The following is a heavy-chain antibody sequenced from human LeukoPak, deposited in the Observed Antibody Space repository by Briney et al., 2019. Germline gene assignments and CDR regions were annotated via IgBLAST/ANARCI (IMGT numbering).Heavy chain of an antibody. Sequence: PGGSLSLSCTASGLSFEEYTTHWVRQVAAKGLEGVSGLSWDSYSVGYADSVKGRFTISRDNAKNSLYLQMNSLRPEDTAFYYCARDARRLSSSPYYFDCWGQGTLVTVSS. J-gene: IGHJ4*02. CDR2: LSWDSYSV. CDR1: GLSFEEYT. V-gene: IGHV3-9*01. CDR3: ARDARRLSSSPYYFDC. D-gene: IGHD6-6*01.